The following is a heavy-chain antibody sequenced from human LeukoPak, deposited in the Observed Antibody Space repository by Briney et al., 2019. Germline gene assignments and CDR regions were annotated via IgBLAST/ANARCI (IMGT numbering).Heavy chain of an antibody. CDR2: IIPILGIA. Sequence: ASVKVSCKTSGGTFSSYAISWVRQAPGQGLEWMGRIIPILGIANYAQKFQGRVTITADKSTSTAYMGLSSLRSEDTAVYYCARDRNAAPFDYWGQGTLVTVSS. CDR1: GGTFSSYA. CDR3: ARDRNAAPFDY. V-gene: IGHV1-69*04. D-gene: IGHD2-15*01. J-gene: IGHJ4*02.